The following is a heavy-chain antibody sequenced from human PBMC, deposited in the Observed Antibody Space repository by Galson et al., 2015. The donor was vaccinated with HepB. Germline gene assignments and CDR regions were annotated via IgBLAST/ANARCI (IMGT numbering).Heavy chain of an antibody. CDR1: GSSFTSYW. D-gene: IGHD3-22*01. CDR3: ARLGVMYYYDSSGYSHFDY. V-gene: IGHV5-51*01. Sequence: QSGAEVTKPGESLKISCKGSGSSFTSYWIGWVRQMPGKGLEWMGIIYPGDSDTRYSPSFQGQVTISADKSISTAYLQWSSLKASDTAMYYCARLGVMYYYDSSGYSHFDYWGQGTLVTVSS. J-gene: IGHJ4*02. CDR2: IYPGDSDT.